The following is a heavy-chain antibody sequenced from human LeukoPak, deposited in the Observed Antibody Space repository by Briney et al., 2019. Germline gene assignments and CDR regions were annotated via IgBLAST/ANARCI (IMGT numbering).Heavy chain of an antibody. CDR2: INHSGST. J-gene: IGHJ4*02. CDR1: GGSFSGYY. Sequence: PSATLSLTCAVYGGSFSGYYWSWIRQPPGKGLEWIGEINHSGSTNYNPSLKSRVTISVDTSKNQFSLKLSSVTAADTAVYYCARAGYCSSTSCYIDYWGQGTLVTVSS. V-gene: IGHV4-34*01. CDR3: ARAGYCSSTSCYIDY. D-gene: IGHD2-2*02.